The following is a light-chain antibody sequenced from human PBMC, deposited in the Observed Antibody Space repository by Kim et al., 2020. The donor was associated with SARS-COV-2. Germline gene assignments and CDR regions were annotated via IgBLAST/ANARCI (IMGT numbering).Light chain of an antibody. CDR3: QEYKSNLWT. J-gene: IGKJ1*01. CDR1: QSISVW. CDR2: DAS. Sequence: DIQMTQSPSSLSASVGDRVTITCRASQSISVWLAWYQQKPGKAPNLLIYDASILESGVPSRFSGSGSGTEFTLTISSLQPDDFATYYCQEYKSNLWTFGQGTKVEIK. V-gene: IGKV1-5*01.